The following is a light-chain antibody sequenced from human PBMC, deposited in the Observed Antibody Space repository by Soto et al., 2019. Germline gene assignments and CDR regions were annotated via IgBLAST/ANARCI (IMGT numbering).Light chain of an antibody. CDR2: GAS. CDR1: QNVGRNY. Sequence: ETVLTQSPGTLSLSPGERAILSCRASQNVGRNYVVWYQQKPGQAPRVLIYGASSRATGIPARFSGSGSGTDFSLTISRLEPEDFAVYYCQQYASSPLTFGGGTKVEVK. CDR3: QQYASSPLT. V-gene: IGKV3-20*01. J-gene: IGKJ4*01.